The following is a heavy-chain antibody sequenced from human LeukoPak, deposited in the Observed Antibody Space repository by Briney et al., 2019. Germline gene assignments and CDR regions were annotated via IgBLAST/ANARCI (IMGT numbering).Heavy chain of an antibody. D-gene: IGHD4-11*01. CDR3: ARANDYNNFVGGNWFDP. J-gene: IGHJ5*02. CDR2: IIPIFGTA. CDR1: GGTFSSYA. Sequence: GASVKVSCKASGGTFSSYAISWVRQAPGQGLEWMGGIIPIFGTANYAQKFQGRVTITADESTNTAYLELSSLRSEDTAVYYCARANDYNNFVGGNWFDPWGPGTLVTVSS. V-gene: IGHV1-69*13.